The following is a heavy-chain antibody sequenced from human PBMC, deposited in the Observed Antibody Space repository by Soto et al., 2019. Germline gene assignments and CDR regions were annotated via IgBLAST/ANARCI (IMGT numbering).Heavy chain of an antibody. CDR1: GGSISSYY. Sequence: SETLSLTCTVSGGSISSYYWSWIRQPPGKGLEWIGYIYYSGSTNYNPSLKSRVTISVDTSKNQFSLKLSSVTAADTAVYYCARGYCTNGVCYPNWFDPWGQGTLVTVSS. D-gene: IGHD2-8*01. CDR3: ARGYCTNGVCYPNWFDP. V-gene: IGHV4-59*01. J-gene: IGHJ5*02. CDR2: IYYSGST.